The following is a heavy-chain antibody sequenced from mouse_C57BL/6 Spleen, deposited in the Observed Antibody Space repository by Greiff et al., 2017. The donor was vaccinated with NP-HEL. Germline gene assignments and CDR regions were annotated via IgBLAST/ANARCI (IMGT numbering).Heavy chain of an antibody. Sequence: VKLVESGPELVKPGASVKLSCKASGYTFTSYDINRVKQRPGQGLEWIGWIYPRDGSTKYNEKFKGKATLTVDTSSSTAYLELHSLTSEDSAVCFCARSSGSTSFAYWGQGTLVTVSA. CDR3: ARSSGSTSFAY. D-gene: IGHD1-1*01. V-gene: IGHV1-85*01. CDR2: IYPRDGST. J-gene: IGHJ3*01. CDR1: GYTFTSYD.